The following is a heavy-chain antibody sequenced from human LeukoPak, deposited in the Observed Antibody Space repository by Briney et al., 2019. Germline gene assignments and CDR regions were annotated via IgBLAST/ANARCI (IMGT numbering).Heavy chain of an antibody. CDR2: INSDGSST. CDR3: ARGGAVAGIMDV. D-gene: IGHD6-13*01. CDR1: RFTFSSYW. Sequence: GGSLGLSCAASRFTFSSYWMHWVRQAPGKGLVWVSRINSDGSSTTYADSVKGRFTISRDNAKNTLYLQMNSLRAEDTAVYYCARGGAVAGIMDVWGKGTTVTVSS. J-gene: IGHJ6*04. V-gene: IGHV3-74*01.